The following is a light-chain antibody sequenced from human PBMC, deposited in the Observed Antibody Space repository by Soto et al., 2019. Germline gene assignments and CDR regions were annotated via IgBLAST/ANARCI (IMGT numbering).Light chain of an antibody. CDR2: KAS. J-gene: IGKJ1*01. CDR3: QHYNSYSRT. V-gene: IGKV1-5*03. CDR1: DNIGPW. Sequence: DIQMTQSPSTLSASIGDRVAITCRASDNIGPWVAWYQQKPGKAPKLLIYKASTLETGAPSRFAGSGSGTGFTLTITRLQPDDFATYYCQHYNSYSRTFGQVTKVEV.